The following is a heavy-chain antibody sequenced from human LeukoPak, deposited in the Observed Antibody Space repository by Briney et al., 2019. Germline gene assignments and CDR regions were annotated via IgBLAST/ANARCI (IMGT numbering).Heavy chain of an antibody. V-gene: IGHV1-8*03. D-gene: IGHD1-26*01. CDR1: GYTFTSYD. J-gene: IGHJ4*02. Sequence: ASVKVSCKASGYTFTSYDINWVRQATGQGLEWMGWMNPNSGNTGYAQKFQGRVTITRNTSISTAYMELSSLRSEDTAVYYCARSRGWELRRNFDYWGQGTLVTVSS. CDR2: MNPNSGNT. CDR3: ARSRGWELRRNFDY.